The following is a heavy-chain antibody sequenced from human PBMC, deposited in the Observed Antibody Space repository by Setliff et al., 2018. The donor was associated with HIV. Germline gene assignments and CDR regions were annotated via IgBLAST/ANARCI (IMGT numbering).Heavy chain of an antibody. CDR3: ARLPRQLLKGAAAYFDY. D-gene: IGHD5-18*01. V-gene: IGHV4-31*03. CDR2: IYYSGST. J-gene: IGHJ4*02. Sequence: LTCTVSGGPISSAGGYFYSWIRQHPGKGLEWIGYIYYSGSTYYNPSLKSRFTISMDTSKNQFSLKVTSVSAADTAVYYCARLPRQLLKGAAAYFDYWGQGTLVTVSS. CDR1: GGPISSAGGYF.